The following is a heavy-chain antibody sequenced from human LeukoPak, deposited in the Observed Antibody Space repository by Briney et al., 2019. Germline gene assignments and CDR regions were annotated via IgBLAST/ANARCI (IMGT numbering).Heavy chain of an antibody. CDR1: GCTFSSYT. V-gene: IGHV1-69*02. CDR2: IIPILGIA. Sequence: SVKVSCKASGCTFSSYTISWVRQAPGQGLEWMGRIIPILGIANYAQKFQGRVTITADKSTSTAYMELSSLRSEDTAVYYCARGTAVAATYYYDSSGYYYGDGSFDYWGQGTLVTVSS. D-gene: IGHD3-22*01. CDR3: ARGTAVAATYYYDSSGYYYGDGSFDY. J-gene: IGHJ4*02.